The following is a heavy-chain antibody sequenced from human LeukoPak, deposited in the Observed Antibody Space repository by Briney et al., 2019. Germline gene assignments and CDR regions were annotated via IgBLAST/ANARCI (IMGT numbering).Heavy chain of an antibody. CDR3: TRDATYYLRYGYFDY. CDR1: GFSISSSG. D-gene: IGHD2/OR15-2a*01. V-gene: IGHV3-21*01. Sequence: GVSLKLSRAAAGFSISSSGMNWVPPAPGQGLEWGSSINNVTSNIYYAGSVRSRITISRDNAKNSVYLQMNSLRAEDTAVYYCTRDATYYLRYGYFDYWGQGTLVTVSS. J-gene: IGHJ4*02. CDR2: INNVTSNI.